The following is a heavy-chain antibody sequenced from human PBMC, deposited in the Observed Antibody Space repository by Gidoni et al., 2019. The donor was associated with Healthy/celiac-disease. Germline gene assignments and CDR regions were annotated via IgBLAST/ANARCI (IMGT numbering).Heavy chain of an antibody. J-gene: IGHJ5*02. CDR1: GFTVSSNY. CDR3: ASYCSGGSCYPNWFDP. CDR2: IYSGGST. D-gene: IGHD2-15*01. V-gene: IGHV3-66*02. Sequence: EVQLVESGGGLVQPGGSLRLSCAASGFTVSSNYMSWVRQAQGKGLGWVSVIYSGGSTYYADSVKGRFTISRDNSKNTLYLQMNSLRAEDTAVYYCASYCSGGSCYPNWFDPWGQGTLVTVSS.